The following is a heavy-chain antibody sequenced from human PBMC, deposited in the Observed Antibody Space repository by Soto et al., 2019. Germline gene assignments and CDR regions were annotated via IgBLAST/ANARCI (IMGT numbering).Heavy chain of an antibody. V-gene: IGHV3-23*01. Sequence: EVQLLESGGGLVQPGGSLRLSCAASGFTFGSYAMSWVRQAPGKGLEWVSGISESGINTFQPDSVKGRFTVSRDNFNNTLHLQMKNLRAEDTAIYYCAKGRTRDQISKIAFDIWGQGTMVTVS. CDR2: ISESGINT. D-gene: IGHD2-15*01. J-gene: IGHJ3*02. CDR1: GFTFGSYA. CDR3: AKGRTRDQISKIAFDI.